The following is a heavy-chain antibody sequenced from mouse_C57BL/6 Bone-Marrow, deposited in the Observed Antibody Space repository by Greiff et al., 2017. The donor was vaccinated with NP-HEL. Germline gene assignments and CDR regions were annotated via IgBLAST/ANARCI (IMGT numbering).Heavy chain of an antibody. CDR1: GFTFSSYG. V-gene: IGHV5-6*01. CDR2: ISSGGSYT. CDR3: ARHYYGSSYWYFDV. J-gene: IGHJ1*03. D-gene: IGHD1-1*01. Sequence: EVQRVESGGDLVKPGGSLKLSCAASGFTFSSYGMSWVRQTPDKRLEWVATISSGGSYTYYPDSVTGRFTISRDNAKNTLYLQMSSLKSEDTAMYYCARHYYGSSYWYFDVWGTGTTVTVSS.